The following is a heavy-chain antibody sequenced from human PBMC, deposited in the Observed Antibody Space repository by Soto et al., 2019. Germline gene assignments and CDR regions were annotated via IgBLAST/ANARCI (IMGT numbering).Heavy chain of an antibody. CDR2: IYYSGST. J-gene: IGHJ2*01. Sequence: SETLSLTCTVSGGSITSYYWSWIRQPPGKGLEWIGYIYYSGSTNYNPCLKSRVTISVDTSKNQFSLKLSSVTAADTAVYYCERDPYNLAGYWSFDLWGRGTPVTVSS. CDR1: GGSITSYY. V-gene: IGHV4-59*01. D-gene: IGHD1-20*01. CDR3: ERDPYNLAGYWSFDL.